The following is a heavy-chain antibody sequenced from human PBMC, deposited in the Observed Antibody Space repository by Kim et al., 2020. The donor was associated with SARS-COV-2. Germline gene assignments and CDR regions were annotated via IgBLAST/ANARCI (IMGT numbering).Heavy chain of an antibody. CDR2: ITYIGNT. V-gene: IGHV3-23*05. CDR1: GFTFRSNS. D-gene: IGHD3-10*01. CDR3: ARAGYSSGTYYTSSFDY. J-gene: IGHJ4*01. Sequence: GGSLRLSCEVSGFTFRSNSMNWVRQAPGKGLEWVSEITYIGNTRYGDSVKGRFTVSSDSSKNTVYLQMNNLSAEDTAVYYCARAGYSSGTYYTSSFDYWG.